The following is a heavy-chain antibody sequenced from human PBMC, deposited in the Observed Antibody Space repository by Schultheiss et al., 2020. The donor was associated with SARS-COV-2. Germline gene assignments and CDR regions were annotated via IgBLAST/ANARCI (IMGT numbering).Heavy chain of an antibody. J-gene: IGHJ5*01. CDR2: VYYSGST. V-gene: IGHV4-39*02. CDR1: GGSISSGGYY. D-gene: IGHD2-21*02. Sequence: SETLSLTCTVSGGSISSGGYYWAWIRQAPGEGLDWIGTVYYSGSTYYNPSLKSRVTIYVDTSQNHFSLRMNSMTAADTAVYYCARDLRAEVVTAFDSWGQGTLVTVSS. CDR3: ARDLRAEVVTAFDS.